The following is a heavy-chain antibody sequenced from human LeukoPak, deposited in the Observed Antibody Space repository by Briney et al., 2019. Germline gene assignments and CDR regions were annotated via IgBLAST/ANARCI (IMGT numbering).Heavy chain of an antibody. CDR2: IHHRGTT. V-gene: IGHV4-59*01. D-gene: IGHD2-8*02. J-gene: IGHJ1*01. CDR1: RASMSNFF. CDR3: AGAGRIWWEVYFHD. Sequence: PWETLSLTCTVSRASMSNFFWSWIRQSPGKGLEWIGHIHHRGTTKYNPSLTSRTRLSMDTSKNQVSLILTSVTAADTAMYYCAGAGRIWWEVYFHDWRQRAL.